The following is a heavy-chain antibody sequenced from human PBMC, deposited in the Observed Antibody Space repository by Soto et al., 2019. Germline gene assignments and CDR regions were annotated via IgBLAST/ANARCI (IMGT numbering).Heavy chain of an antibody. V-gene: IGHV3-23*01. CDR2: ISGSGGVT. CDR3: AREGVYSDYGDAFDI. CDR1: GFTFSSNA. D-gene: IGHD5-12*01. Sequence: GSLRLSCAASGFTFSSNAMSWVRQAPGKGLEWVSHISGSGGVTYYADSVKGRFTISRDNSKNTLNPQMNRLRVEDTAVYYCAREGVYSDYGDAFDIWGQGTMVTVSS. J-gene: IGHJ3*02.